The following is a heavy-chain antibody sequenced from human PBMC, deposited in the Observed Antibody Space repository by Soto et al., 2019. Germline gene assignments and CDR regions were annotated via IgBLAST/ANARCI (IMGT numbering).Heavy chain of an antibody. CDR3: AKDQTHAF. J-gene: IGHJ3*01. Sequence: QVQLVESGGGVVQPGRSLRLSCAASGFTFSTYGMYWVSQAPGKGLEWVAVISDDGNSKYYADSVKGRFTISRDNSKNTVYLQMNSLRLEDTAVYYCAKDQTHAFWGQGTMVTVSS. CDR1: GFTFSTYG. CDR2: ISDDGNSK. D-gene: IGHD3-16*01. V-gene: IGHV3-30*18.